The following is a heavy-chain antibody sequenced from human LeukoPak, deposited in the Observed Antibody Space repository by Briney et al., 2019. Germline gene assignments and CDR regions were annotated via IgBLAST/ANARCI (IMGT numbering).Heavy chain of an antibody. Sequence: SETLSLTCTVSGGSISSSSYYWGWIRQPPGKGLEWIGSIYYSGSTYYNPSLKSRVTISVDTSMNQFSLKLSSVTAADTAVYYCARSTVVPPVGWYFDLWGRGTLVTVSS. D-gene: IGHD4-23*01. CDR3: ARSTVVPPVGWYFDL. CDR1: GGSISSSSYY. CDR2: IYYSGST. V-gene: IGHV4-39*07. J-gene: IGHJ2*01.